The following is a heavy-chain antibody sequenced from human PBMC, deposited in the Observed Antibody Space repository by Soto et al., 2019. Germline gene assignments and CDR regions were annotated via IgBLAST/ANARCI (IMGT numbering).Heavy chain of an antibody. V-gene: IGHV4-59*01. CDR3: GKGGGVQRDQIHY. Sequence: SETLSLTCSVSGGSISGSYWSWIRQSPGKGLEWLGYVYYTGGTNYSPSLRSRVSISVDTSKNEFSLRLSSVTAADTAVYFCGKGGGVQRDQIHYCGQGTLVTVSS. CDR2: VYYTGGT. J-gene: IGHJ4*02. CDR1: GGSISGSY. D-gene: IGHD1-1*01.